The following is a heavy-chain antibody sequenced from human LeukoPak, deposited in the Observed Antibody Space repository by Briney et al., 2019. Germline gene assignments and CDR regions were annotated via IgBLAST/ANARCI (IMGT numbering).Heavy chain of an antibody. Sequence: PGGSLRLSCAACGFTFSTHWMIWVRQAPGKGLEGVATIKQDGSDKYYVDSVKGRFTISRDNANNSLYLQMNSLRSEDTAVYYCARGIQLWNGDYWGQGTLVTVSS. J-gene: IGHJ4*02. V-gene: IGHV3-7*01. CDR1: GFTFSTHW. CDR2: IKQDGSDK. CDR3: ARGIQLWNGDY. D-gene: IGHD5-18*01.